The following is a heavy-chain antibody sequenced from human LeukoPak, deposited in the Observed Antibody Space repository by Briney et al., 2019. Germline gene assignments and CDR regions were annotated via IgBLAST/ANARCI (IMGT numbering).Heavy chain of an antibody. D-gene: IGHD3-3*01. CDR2: IYYSGST. V-gene: IGHV4-31*03. Sequence: SQTLSLTCTVSGGSISSGGYYWSWIRQHPGKGLEWIGYIYYSGSTYYNPSLKSRVTISVDTSKNQFSLKLSSVTAADTAVYYCATTRITIFGVVMNPPGAFDIWGQGTMVTVSS. J-gene: IGHJ3*02. CDR3: ATTRITIFGVVMNPPGAFDI. CDR1: GGSISSGGYY.